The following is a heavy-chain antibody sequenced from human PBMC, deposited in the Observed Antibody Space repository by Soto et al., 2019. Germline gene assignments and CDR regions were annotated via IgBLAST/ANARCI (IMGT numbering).Heavy chain of an antibody. Sequence: GSLRLSCAASGFTFSSYAMSWVRQAPGKGLEWVSAISGSGGSTYYADSVKGRFTISRDNSKNTLYLQMNSLRAEDTAVYYCAKQYYYDSSGYYYCLDYWGQGTLVTVSS. J-gene: IGHJ4*02. CDR2: ISGSGGST. CDR3: AKQYYYDSSGYYYCLDY. V-gene: IGHV3-23*01. CDR1: GFTFSSYA. D-gene: IGHD3-22*01.